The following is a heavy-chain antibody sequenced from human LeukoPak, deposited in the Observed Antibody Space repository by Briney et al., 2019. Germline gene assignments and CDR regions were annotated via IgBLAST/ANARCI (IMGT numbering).Heavy chain of an antibody. D-gene: IGHD3-22*01. CDR2: ISGSGGST. J-gene: IGHJ1*01. Sequence: GGSLRLSCAASGFTFSSYAMSWVRQAPGKGLEWVSAISGSGGSTYYADSVKGRFTISRDNSKNTLYLQMNSLRAEDTAVYYCAPNYYDSSGYYFQYFQHWGQGTLVTVSS. CDR1: GFTFSSYA. V-gene: IGHV3-23*01. CDR3: APNYYDSSGYYFQYFQH.